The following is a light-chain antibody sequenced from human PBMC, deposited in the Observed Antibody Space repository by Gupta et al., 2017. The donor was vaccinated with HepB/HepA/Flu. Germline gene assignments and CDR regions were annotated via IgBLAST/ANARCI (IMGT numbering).Light chain of an antibody. V-gene: IGKV1-5*03. CDR3: HHYNSSPWT. Sequence: SIGERVTITCRASQSVNTWLAWVQQKPGRAPQPLIFKASSLETGISSRFSGSGSGTEFTLTISGLQADDFGNYYCHHYNSSPWTFGQGTSVQMK. CDR2: KAS. J-gene: IGKJ1*01. CDR1: QSVNTW.